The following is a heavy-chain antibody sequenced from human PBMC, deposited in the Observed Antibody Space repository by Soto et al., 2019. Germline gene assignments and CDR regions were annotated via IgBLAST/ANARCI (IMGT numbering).Heavy chain of an antibody. V-gene: IGHV1-18*04. CDR2: IRPYNGST. Sequence: ASVKVSCKASGYPFTSFGISWVRQAPGQGLEWMGWIRPYNGSTNSAQNLQGRVTMTTDTTTNTAYMELRSLTSDDTAEYYCARNYNTSKNDCLDSWCQGPLVSGSS. CDR3: ARNYNTSKNDCLDS. J-gene: IGHJ4*02. D-gene: IGHD1-20*01. CDR1: GYPFTSFG.